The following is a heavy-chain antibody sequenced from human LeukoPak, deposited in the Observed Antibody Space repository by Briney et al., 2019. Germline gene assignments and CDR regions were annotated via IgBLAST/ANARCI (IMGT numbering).Heavy chain of an antibody. CDR1: GTSFTHYY. D-gene: IGHD1/OR15-1a*01. V-gene: IGHV4-34*01. CDR3: ARGPGTVGLSP. Sequence: SETLSLTCNVSGTSFTHYYWSWIRQTPEKGREWIGQINHSGDTSYNPSLRSRVTLSVDSSKNQFSLKVTSVTAADTGVYYCARGPGTVGLSPWGQGTLVTVSS. CDR2: INHSGDT. J-gene: IGHJ5*02.